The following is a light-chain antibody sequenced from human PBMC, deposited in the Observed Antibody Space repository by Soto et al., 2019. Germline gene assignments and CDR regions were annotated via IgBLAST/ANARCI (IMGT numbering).Light chain of an antibody. Sequence: DIQMTQTPSSLSASVGDRVTITCRASQSISSYLNWYQQKPGKAPKLLIYGASSLQSGVPSRFSGSGSGTDFTLTISSLQPEDFATYYCQQSYSTPFFGQGRRLEIK. J-gene: IGKJ5*01. CDR3: QQSYSTPF. CDR1: QSISSY. CDR2: GAS. V-gene: IGKV1-39*01.